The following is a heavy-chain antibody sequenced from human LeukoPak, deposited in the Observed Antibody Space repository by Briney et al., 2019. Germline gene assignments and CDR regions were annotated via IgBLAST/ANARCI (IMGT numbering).Heavy chain of an antibody. D-gene: IGHD3-3*01. J-gene: IGHJ4*02. CDR3: ARAYDFWSGTASFSY. Sequence: ASVKVSCKASGYTFTGYYMHWVRQAPGQGLEWMGWINPNSGGTNYAQKFQGRVTMTRDTSISTAYMELSRLRSDDTAVYYCARAYDFWSGTASFSYWGQGTLVTVSS. V-gene: IGHV1-2*02. CDR1: GYTFTGYY. CDR2: INPNSGGT.